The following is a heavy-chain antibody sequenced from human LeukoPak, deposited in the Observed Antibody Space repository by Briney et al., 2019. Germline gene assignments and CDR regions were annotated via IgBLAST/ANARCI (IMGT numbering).Heavy chain of an antibody. CDR3: ARGATYYYDDNGYSRYFYMDV. CDR1: GYIFISYG. J-gene: IGHJ6*03. D-gene: IGHD3-22*01. CDR2: ISAYNGNT. V-gene: IGHV1-18*01. Sequence: ASVKVSCKASGYIFISYGITWVRQAPGQGLEWMGWISAYNGNTNYAQKLQGRVTMTTDTSTSTAYMELRSLGSDDTAVYYCARGATYYYDDNGYSRYFYMDVWGKGTTVTVSS.